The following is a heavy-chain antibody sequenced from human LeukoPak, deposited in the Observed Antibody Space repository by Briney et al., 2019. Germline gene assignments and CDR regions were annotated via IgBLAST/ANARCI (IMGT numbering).Heavy chain of an antibody. J-gene: IGHJ4*02. CDR1: GGTFSSYA. CDR2: IIPIFGTA. V-gene: IGHV1-69*13. D-gene: IGHD6-13*01. Sequence: GASVKVSCKASGGTFSSYAISWVRQAPGQGLEWMGGIIPIFGTANYAQKFQGRVTITADESTSTAFMELSSLRSEDTAVYYCARSGYSSSWSWYYFDYWGQGTLVTVSS. CDR3: ARSGYSSSWSWYYFDY.